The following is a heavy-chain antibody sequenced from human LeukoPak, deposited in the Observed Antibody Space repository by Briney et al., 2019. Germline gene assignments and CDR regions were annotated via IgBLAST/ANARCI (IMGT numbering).Heavy chain of an antibody. CDR3: ARQFGTTGEAFDI. Sequence: PGRSPRLSCAASGFTSSTYAMHWGRQTPGKGLERVADVSYDGSSAYYADSVKGRFTISSDNSKNPLYLQVNSLRAEDTAVFYCARQFGTTGEAFDIWGQGTMVTVSS. D-gene: IGHD1-1*01. CDR1: GFTSSTYA. V-gene: IGHV3-30-3*01. J-gene: IGHJ3*02. CDR2: VSYDGSSA.